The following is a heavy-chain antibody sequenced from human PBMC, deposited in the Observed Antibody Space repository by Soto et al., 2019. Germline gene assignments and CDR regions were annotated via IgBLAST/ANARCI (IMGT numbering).Heavy chain of an antibody. D-gene: IGHD1-26*01. CDR3: ARRYGGNFDY. CDR1: GGSISSYY. J-gene: IGHJ4*02. CDR2: IYYSGST. Sequence: QVQLQESGPGLVKPSETLSLTCTVSGGSISSYYWSWIRQPPGKGLEWIGYIYYSGSTHYNPSLKSRVSISVDTSKTQVSLKLSSVTAAYTAVYYWARRYGGNFDYWGQGTLVTVSS. V-gene: IGHV4-59*01.